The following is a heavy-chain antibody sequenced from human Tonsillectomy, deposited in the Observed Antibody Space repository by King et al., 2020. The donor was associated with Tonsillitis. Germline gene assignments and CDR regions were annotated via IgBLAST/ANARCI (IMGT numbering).Heavy chain of an antibody. Sequence: VQLVESGGVLVQPGGSLRLSCTASGFTFTNYWMHWVRQAPGKGLVWVSRISGDGGFTDYADSVEGRFTISRDNTKNTLSLQMNSLRAEDTAVYFCVRSDYGDYAGYWGQRTPVTVSS. CDR1: GFTFTNYW. J-gene: IGHJ4*02. V-gene: IGHV3-74*01. CDR3: VRSDYGDYAGY. D-gene: IGHD3-16*01. CDR2: ISGDGGFT.